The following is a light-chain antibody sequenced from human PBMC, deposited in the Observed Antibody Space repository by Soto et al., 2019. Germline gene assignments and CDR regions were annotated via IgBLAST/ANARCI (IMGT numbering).Light chain of an antibody. Sequence: EIVMTQSPATLSVSPGERVTLSCRASQFISNSLAWYQQRPGQPPRLLIYGASTRAAGISARFSGSGSGTEFTLTIRSMQSEHFPLYYCQQSSNWPRTFGQGTKVDIK. CDR3: QQSSNWPRT. V-gene: IGKV3-15*01. J-gene: IGKJ1*01. CDR2: GAS. CDR1: QFISNS.